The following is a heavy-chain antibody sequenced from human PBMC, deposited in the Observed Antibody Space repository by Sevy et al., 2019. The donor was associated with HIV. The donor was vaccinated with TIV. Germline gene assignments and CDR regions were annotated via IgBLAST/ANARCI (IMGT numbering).Heavy chain of an antibody. CDR3: ARSPPVVVVPGAPSWFDP. V-gene: IGHV4-34*01. CDR2: INESGIT. CDR1: DGSFSGYY. D-gene: IGHD2-2*01. J-gene: IGHJ5*02. Sequence: SETLSLTCAVHDGSFSGYYWNWIRQLPGKGLEWIGEINESGITYYNPSLKSRVTISVDTSKKQFSLRLNSVTAADTAVYFCARSPPVVVVPGAPSWFDPWGQGALVTVSS.